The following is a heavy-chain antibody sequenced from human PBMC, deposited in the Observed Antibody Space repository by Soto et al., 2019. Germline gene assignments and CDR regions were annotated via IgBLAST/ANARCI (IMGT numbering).Heavy chain of an antibody. Sequence: ASVKVSCKASGYTFTSYGISWVRQAPGQGLEWMGWISAYNGNTNYAQKLQGRVTMTTDTSTSTAYMELRSLRSDDTAVYYCARLSLIFYDSSGYYYDVDWGQGILVSVSS. CDR1: GYTFTSYG. J-gene: IGHJ4*02. CDR3: ARLSLIFYDSSGYYYDVD. V-gene: IGHV1-18*01. CDR2: ISAYNGNT. D-gene: IGHD3-22*01.